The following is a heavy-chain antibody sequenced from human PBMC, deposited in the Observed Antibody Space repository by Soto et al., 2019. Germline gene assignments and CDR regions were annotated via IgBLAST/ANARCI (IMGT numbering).Heavy chain of an antibody. CDR2: IILYSGYT. Sequence: GASVKVSCKGCGCSFRNYSINWVRQAPGQGLEWVGWIILYSGYTHSAQKFQGRLTLTTDTAASTAYMEFRILRAAATALYCGTREGSVLSQAAQPSRFDSWGQGTLVTVSS. CDR1: GCSFRNYS. CDR3: TREGSVLSQAAQPSRFDS. J-gene: IGHJ4*02. V-gene: IGHV1-18*01. D-gene: IGHD2-15*01.